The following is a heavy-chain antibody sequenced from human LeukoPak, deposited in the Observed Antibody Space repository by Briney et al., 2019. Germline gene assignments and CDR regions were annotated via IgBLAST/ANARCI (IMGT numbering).Heavy chain of an antibody. Sequence: ASVKVSCKASGYTFTSYYMHWVRQAPGQGLEWIGIINPSGGSTSYAQKFQGRVTMTRDTSTSTVYMELSSLRSEDTAVYYCARDHCSSTSCYAGFDYWGQGTLVTVSS. CDR3: ARDHCSSTSCYAGFDY. CDR2: INPSGGST. V-gene: IGHV1-46*01. D-gene: IGHD2-2*01. J-gene: IGHJ4*02. CDR1: GYTFTSYY.